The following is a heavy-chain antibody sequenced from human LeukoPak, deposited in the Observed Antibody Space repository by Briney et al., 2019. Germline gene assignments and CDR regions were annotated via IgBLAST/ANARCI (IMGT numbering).Heavy chain of an antibody. CDR2: IIPIFGTA. CDR3: AREGYSYGDY. J-gene: IGHJ4*02. D-gene: IGHD5-18*01. Sequence: SVKVSCKASGGTFSSYAISWVRQAPGQGLEWMGRIIPIFGTANYAQKFQGRVTITTDESTSTAYMELSSLRSGDTAVYYCAREGYSYGDYWGQGTLVTVSS. V-gene: IGHV1-69*05. CDR1: GGTFSSYA.